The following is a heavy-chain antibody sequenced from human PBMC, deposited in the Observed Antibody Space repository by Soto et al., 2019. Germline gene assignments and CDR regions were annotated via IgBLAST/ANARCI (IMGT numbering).Heavy chain of an antibody. J-gene: IGHJ3*01. V-gene: IGHV3-30*18. D-gene: IGHD6-13*01. CDR3: AKDQGIAASHGIA. CDR2: ISNDGSAK. Sequence: QVQLVESGGGVVQPGRSLRLSCAASGFTFNNYGMHWVRKAPGKGLEWVAVISNDGSAKYYADSVKGRLTISRDNSKNTGYLQMNSLRAEYTAVYYCAKDQGIAASHGIAWVQGTMVTVSS. CDR1: GFTFNNYG.